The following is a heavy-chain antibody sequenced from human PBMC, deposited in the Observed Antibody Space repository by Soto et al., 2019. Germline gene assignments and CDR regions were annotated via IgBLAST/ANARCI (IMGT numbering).Heavy chain of an antibody. CDR2: ISNDGGDK. CDR1: GFTFSSYG. J-gene: IGHJ4*02. V-gene: IGHV3-30-3*01. CDR3: AGEAPYDY. Sequence: QVQLVESGGGVVQPGRSLRLSCADSGFTFSSYGMHWVRQAPGKGLEWVAVISNDGGDKYYADSVKGRFTISRDNSKNTLYLQMNSLRAEDSALYYCAGEAPYDYWGQGTLVTVSS.